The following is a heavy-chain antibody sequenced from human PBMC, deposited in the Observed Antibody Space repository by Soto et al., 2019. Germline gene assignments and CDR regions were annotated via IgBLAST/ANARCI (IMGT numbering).Heavy chain of an antibody. CDR2: IYHSGST. CDR3: AAGAIFGVVPLDY. J-gene: IGHJ4*02. Sequence: TLSLTCAVSGGSISSGGYSWIWIRQPPGKGLEWIGYIYHSGSTYYNPSLKSRVTISVDRSKNQFSLKLSSVTAADTAVYYCAAGAIFGVVPLDYWGQGTLVTVSS. D-gene: IGHD3-3*01. V-gene: IGHV4-30-2*01. CDR1: GGSISSGGYS.